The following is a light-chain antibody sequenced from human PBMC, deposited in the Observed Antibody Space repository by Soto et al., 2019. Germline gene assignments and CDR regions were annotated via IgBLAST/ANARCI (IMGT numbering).Light chain of an antibody. CDR1: SSDVGSSNL. CDR3: CSYAGSSTHV. CDR2: EVS. Sequence: QSVLTQPASMSGSPGRSITFSCTGTSSDVGSSNLVSWYQQHPGKAPKLLIYEVSKRPSGVSNRFSGSKSGNTASLTISGLQAEDEADYYCCSYAGSSTHVFGTGTKVTVL. J-gene: IGLJ1*01. V-gene: IGLV2-23*02.